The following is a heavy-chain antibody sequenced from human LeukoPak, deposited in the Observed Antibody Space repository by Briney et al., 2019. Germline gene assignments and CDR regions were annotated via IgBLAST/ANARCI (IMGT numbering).Heavy chain of an antibody. D-gene: IGHD1-26*01. CDR1: GFTFDDYA. Sequence: GGSLRLSCAASGFTFDDYAMHWVRQAPGKGLEWVSGISWNSGSIGYADSAKGRSTISRDNAKNSLYLQMNSLRAEDTALYYCAKVGSRGVFDYWGQGTLVTVSS. CDR3: AKVGSRGVFDY. V-gene: IGHV3-9*01. CDR2: ISWNSGSI. J-gene: IGHJ4*02.